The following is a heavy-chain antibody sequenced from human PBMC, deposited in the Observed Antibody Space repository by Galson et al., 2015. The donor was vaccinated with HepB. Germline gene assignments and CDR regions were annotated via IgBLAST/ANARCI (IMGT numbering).Heavy chain of an antibody. Sequence: SLRLSCAASGFTFSSYAMHWVRQAPGKGLEWVAVISYDGSNKYYADSVKGRFTISRDNSKNTLYLQMNSLRAEDTAVYYCARDLGGQWLYNWYFDLWGRGTLVTVSS. CDR1: GFTFSSYA. D-gene: IGHD6-19*01. CDR2: ISYDGSNK. V-gene: IGHV3-30*04. J-gene: IGHJ2*01. CDR3: ARDLGGQWLYNWYFDL.